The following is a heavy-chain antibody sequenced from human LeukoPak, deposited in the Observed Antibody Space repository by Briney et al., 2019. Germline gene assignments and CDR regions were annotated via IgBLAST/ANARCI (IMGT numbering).Heavy chain of an antibody. V-gene: IGHV3-15*01. Sequence: GGSLRLSCAASGFTFSNAWMSWVRQAPGKGLEWVSRIKSKTDGRTTDYAAPVKGRFTISRDDSKNTLYLQMNSLKTKDTAVYYCTTDLAVTRNYWGQGTLVTVSS. J-gene: IGHJ4*02. CDR1: GFTFSNAW. CDR2: IKSKTDGRTT. CDR3: TTDLAVTRNY. D-gene: IGHD4-17*01.